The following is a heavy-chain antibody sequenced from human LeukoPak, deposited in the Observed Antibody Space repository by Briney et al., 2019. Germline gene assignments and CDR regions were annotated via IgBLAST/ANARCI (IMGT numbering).Heavy chain of an antibody. Sequence: PSETLSLTCTVSGGSISSYYWSWIRQPPGKGLEWIGYIYYSGSTNYNPSLKSRVTISVDTSKNQFSLKLSSVTAADTAVYYCASQRWLQPFDYWGQGTLVTVAS. D-gene: IGHD5-24*01. V-gene: IGHV4-59*01. CDR2: IYYSGST. CDR3: ASQRWLQPFDY. J-gene: IGHJ4*02. CDR1: GGSISSYY.